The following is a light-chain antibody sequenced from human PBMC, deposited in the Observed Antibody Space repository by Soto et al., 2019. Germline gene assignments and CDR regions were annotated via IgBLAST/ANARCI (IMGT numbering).Light chain of an antibody. CDR2: GAS. Sequence: EIVLTQSPGALSLSPGERATLSCRASQSVSRSYLAWYQQKPGQAPRLLIYGASSRATGIPDRFSGSGSGTDFTLTISSLQSEDYAVYYCHQYNNWPPWTFGQGTKV. V-gene: IGKV3-20*01. J-gene: IGKJ1*01. CDR3: HQYNNWPPWT. CDR1: QSVSRSY.